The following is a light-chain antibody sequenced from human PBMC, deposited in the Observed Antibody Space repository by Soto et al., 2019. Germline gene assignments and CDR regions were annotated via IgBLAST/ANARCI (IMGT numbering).Light chain of an antibody. CDR2: DVT. V-gene: IGLV2-14*01. CDR1: SSDIGGCNY. CDR3: SSCTSSNTHVV. Sequence: QSVLTQPASVSGSPGQSITISCTGTSSDIGGCNYVSWYQQHPGKAPKLIIYDVTNRPSGVSNRFSGSKSANTASLTISGLQTEEEADYYCSSCTSSNTHVVFGGGTKLTVL. J-gene: IGLJ2*01.